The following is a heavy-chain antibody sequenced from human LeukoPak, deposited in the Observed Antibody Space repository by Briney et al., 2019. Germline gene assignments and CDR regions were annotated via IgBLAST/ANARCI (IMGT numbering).Heavy chain of an antibody. CDR1: GFTFSDYA. CDR3: AKDREIVPAARDH. J-gene: IGHJ4*02. CDR2: ISASGGTT. D-gene: IGHD2-2*01. Sequence: PGGSLRLSCAASGFTFSDYAMTWVRQAPGKGLEWVSGISASGGTTFYAESVKGRFTLSRDNSKSSLHLQMNTLRVEDTAIYFCAKDREIVPAARDHWGQGTLVTVSS. V-gene: IGHV3-23*01.